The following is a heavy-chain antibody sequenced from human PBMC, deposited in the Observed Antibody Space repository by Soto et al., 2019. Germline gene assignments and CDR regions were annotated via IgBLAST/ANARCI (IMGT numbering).Heavy chain of an antibody. CDR3: ARAIPNGDYSSSSQGDRYFDY. J-gene: IGHJ4*02. D-gene: IGHD6-6*01. V-gene: IGHV3-13*01. CDR1: GFTFSSYD. CDR2: IGTAGDT. Sequence: GGSLRLSCAASGFTFSSYDMHWVRQATGKGLEWVSAIGTAGDTYYPGSVKGRFTISRENAKNSLYLQMNSLRAGDTAVYYCARAIPNGDYSSSSQGDRYFDYWGQGTLVTVSS.